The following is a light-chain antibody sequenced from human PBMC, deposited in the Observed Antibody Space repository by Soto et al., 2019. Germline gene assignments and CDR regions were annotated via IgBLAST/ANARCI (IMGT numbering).Light chain of an antibody. J-gene: IGKJ1*01. CDR3: QQYGSLPRT. CDR1: QSFTSNY. V-gene: IGKV3-20*01. Sequence: TLSCRASQSFTSNYLAWYQQKRGQAPRLLIYGASSRATGIPDRFSGSGSGTDFTLTISRLGPEDFAVYYCQQYGSLPRTFGQGTKVDIK. CDR2: GAS.